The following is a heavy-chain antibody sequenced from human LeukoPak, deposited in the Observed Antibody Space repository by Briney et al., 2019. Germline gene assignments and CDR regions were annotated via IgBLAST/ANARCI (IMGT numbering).Heavy chain of an antibody. D-gene: IGHD3-9*01. V-gene: IGHV1-2*02. CDR1: GYTFTGYY. CDR3: ARADYDILTGLDY. CDR2: INPNSGGT. J-gene: IGHJ4*02. Sequence: ASVKVSCKASGYTFTGYYMHWVRQAPGQGLGWMGWINPNSGGTNYAQKFQGRVTMTRDTSISTAYMELSRLRSDDTAVYYCARADYDILTGLDYWGQGTLVTVSS.